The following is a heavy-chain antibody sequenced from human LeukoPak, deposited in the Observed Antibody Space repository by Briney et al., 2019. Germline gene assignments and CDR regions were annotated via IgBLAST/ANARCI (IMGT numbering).Heavy chain of an antibody. V-gene: IGHV4-34*01. CDR2: INHSGST. J-gene: IGHJ4*02. CDR3: ARGGGTRDVVVPAAIGGILKYYFDY. D-gene: IGHD2-2*01. CDR1: GGSFSGYY. Sequence: SETLSLTCAVYGGSFSGYYWSWIRQPPGKGLEWIGEINHSGSTNYNPSLKSRVTISVDTSKNQFSLKLSSVTAADTAVYYCARGGGTRDVVVPAAIGGILKYYFDYWGQGTLVTVSS.